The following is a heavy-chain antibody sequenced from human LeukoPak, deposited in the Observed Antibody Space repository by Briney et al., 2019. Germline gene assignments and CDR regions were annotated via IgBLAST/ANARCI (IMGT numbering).Heavy chain of an antibody. CDR3: ARGPVVAAAMFWNYYYYYMDV. V-gene: IGHV4-38-2*02. CDR1: GYSISSGYY. D-gene: IGHD2-2*01. CDR2: IYHSGST. Sequence: SETLSLTCTVSGYSISSGYYWGWIRQPPGKGLEWIGSIYHSGSTNYNPSLKSRVTISLDTSKSQFSLKLSSVTVADTAVYYCARGPVVAAAMFWNYYYYYMDVWGKGTTVTVSS. J-gene: IGHJ6*03.